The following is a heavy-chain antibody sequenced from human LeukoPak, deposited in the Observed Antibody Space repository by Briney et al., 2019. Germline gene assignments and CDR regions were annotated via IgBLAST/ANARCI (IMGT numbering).Heavy chain of an antibody. CDR1: GFTFNTYS. CDR2: ISSGSNYI. D-gene: IGHD6-19*01. V-gene: IGHV3-21*01. J-gene: IGHJ4*02. CDR3: ARDISSGWSFDY. Sequence: PGGSLRLSCAASGFTFNTYSFNWVRQAPGKGLEWVSSISSGSNYIFYADSVKGRFTISRDNAKNSLYLQMNSLRAEDTAVYYCARDISSGWSFDYWGQGTLVTVSS.